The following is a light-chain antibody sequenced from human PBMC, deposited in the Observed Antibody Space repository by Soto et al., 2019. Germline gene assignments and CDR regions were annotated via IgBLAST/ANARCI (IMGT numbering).Light chain of an antibody. Sequence: EIVLTQSPGTLSMPPGERATLSCSASQSVNSNYLAWYQQKPGRAPRLLIYAASSRATGIPDRFGGSGSGTDFTLTISSLEPEDFAVYYCQQRNYWQVTFGQGTRLEIK. J-gene: IGKJ5*01. V-gene: IGKV3D-20*02. CDR3: QQRNYWQVT. CDR2: AAS. CDR1: QSVNSNY.